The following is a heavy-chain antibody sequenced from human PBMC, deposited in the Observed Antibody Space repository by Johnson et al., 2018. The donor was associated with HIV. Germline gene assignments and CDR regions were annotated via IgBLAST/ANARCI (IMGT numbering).Heavy chain of an antibody. D-gene: IGHD5-18*01. V-gene: IGHV3-30*02. CDR3: AKVRSSYGAFDI. Sequence: QVHLVESGGGVVQPGRSLRLSCAASGFTFSSYGMHWVRQAPGKGLERVAFIRYDGSNKYNADSVKGRFTISRDNSKNTLYLKMNSLRAEDTAVYYCAKVRSSYGAFDIWGQGTMVTVSS. CDR2: IRYDGSNK. J-gene: IGHJ3*02. CDR1: GFTFSSYG.